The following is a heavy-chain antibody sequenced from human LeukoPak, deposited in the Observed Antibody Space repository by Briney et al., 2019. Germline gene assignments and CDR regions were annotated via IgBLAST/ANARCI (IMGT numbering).Heavy chain of an antibody. J-gene: IGHJ5*01. V-gene: IGHV3-30*18. D-gene: IGHD6-19*01. CDR1: GFTISTYG. CDR2: LSHDGGVT. CDR3: AKDWGSSGWYNWFDS. Sequence: GGSLRLSCAASGFTISTYGMHWVRQAPGKGLEWLTMLSHDGGVTYYLDSVKGRFTISRDNSKNTLYLQMNGLNAADTAVYYCAKDWGSSGWYNWFDSWGQGTQVTVSS.